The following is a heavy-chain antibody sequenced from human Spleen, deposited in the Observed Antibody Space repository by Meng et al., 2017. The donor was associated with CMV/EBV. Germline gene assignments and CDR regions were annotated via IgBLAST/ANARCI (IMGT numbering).Heavy chain of an antibody. CDR2: IRYDGSNK. J-gene: IGHJ4*02. Sequence: CAASGFPFSSLGMHWVRQAPGKGLEWVAFIRYDGSNKYYADSVKGRFTISRDNSKNTLYLQMNSLKTEDTAVYYCAKVQWLDTNFDYWGQGTLVTVSS. D-gene: IGHD6-19*01. V-gene: IGHV3-30*02. CDR1: GFPFSSLG. CDR3: AKVQWLDTNFDY.